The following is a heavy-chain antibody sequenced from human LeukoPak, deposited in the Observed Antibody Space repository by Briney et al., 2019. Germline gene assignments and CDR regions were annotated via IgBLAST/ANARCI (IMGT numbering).Heavy chain of an antibody. CDR1: GFTFSDYY. J-gene: IGHJ4*02. Sequence: PGGSLRLSCAASGFTFSDYYMSWIRQAPGKGLEWISYISSSGDTIFYADSVKGRFTISRDNSKNTLYLQMNSLRAEDTAVYYCARDPVGYSSSWYLDYWGQGTLVTVSS. D-gene: IGHD6-13*01. CDR3: ARDPVGYSSSWYLDY. V-gene: IGHV3-11*04. CDR2: ISSSGDTI.